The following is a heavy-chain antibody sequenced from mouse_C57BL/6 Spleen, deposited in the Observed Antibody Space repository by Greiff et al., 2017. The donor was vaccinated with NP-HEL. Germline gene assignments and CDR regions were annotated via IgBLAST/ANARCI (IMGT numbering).Heavy chain of an antibody. CDR3: ARDSSAAWFAY. V-gene: IGHV5-4*01. CDR2: ISDGGSYT. CDR1: GFTFSSYA. D-gene: IGHD3-2*02. Sequence: DVQLQESGGGLVKPGGSLKLSCAASGFTFSSYAMSWVRQTPEKRLEWVATISDGGSYTYYPDNVKGRFTIYRDNAKNNLYLQMSHLKSEDTAMYYCARDSSAAWFAYGGQGTLVTVSA. J-gene: IGHJ3*01.